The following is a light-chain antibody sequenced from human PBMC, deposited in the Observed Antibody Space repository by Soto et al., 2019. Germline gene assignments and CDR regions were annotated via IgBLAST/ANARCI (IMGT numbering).Light chain of an antibody. V-gene: IGKV3-20*01. CDR3: QQFDSSVT. CDR2: GAS. Sequence: EIVLTQSPGSLSLSPGERATLSCRPSQSVSSTFFAWYQQRPGQAPRLLMYGASSRATGIPERFSGSGSGTDFTLTISRLEPEDFAVYYCQQFDSSVTFGQGTKVEIK. CDR1: QSVSSTF. J-gene: IGKJ1*01.